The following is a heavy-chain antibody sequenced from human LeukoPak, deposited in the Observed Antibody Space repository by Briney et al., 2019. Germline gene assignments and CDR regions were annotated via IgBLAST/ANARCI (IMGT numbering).Heavy chain of an antibody. V-gene: IGHV4-59*01. CDR3: ARSHMFCSGWWEYYFDY. CDR2: IYYSGNT. Sequence: SETLSLTCTVSGGSISSYYWSWIRQPPGKGLEWIGYIYYSGNTKYNPSLKSRVTISVDTSKNQFSLKLSSVTAADTAVYYCARSHMFCSGWWEYYFDYWGQGTLVTVSS. J-gene: IGHJ4*02. D-gene: IGHD6-19*01. CDR1: GGSISSYY.